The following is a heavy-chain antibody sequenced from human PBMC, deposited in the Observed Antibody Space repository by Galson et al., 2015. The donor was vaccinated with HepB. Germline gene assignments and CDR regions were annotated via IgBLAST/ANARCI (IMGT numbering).Heavy chain of an antibody. D-gene: IGHD2-2*02. CDR3: ARLRYCSSTSCYNYYGMDV. J-gene: IGHJ6*02. V-gene: IGHV1-18*04. Sequence: SVKVSCKASGYTFTSYGISWVRQAPGQGLEWMGWISAYNGNTNYAQKLQGRVTMTTDTSTSTAYMELRSLRSDDTAVYYCARLRYCSSTSCYNYYGMDVWGQGTTVTVYS. CDR2: ISAYNGNT. CDR1: GYTFTSYG.